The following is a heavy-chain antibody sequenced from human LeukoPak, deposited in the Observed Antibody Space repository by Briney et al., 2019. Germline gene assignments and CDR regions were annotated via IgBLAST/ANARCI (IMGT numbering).Heavy chain of an antibody. D-gene: IGHD3-10*01. V-gene: IGHV4-39*01. CDR1: GGSISSSSYY. CDR2: IYYSGST. CDR3: ARHSRIWFGESLDY. J-gene: IGHJ4*02. Sequence: SETLSLTCTVSGGSISSSSYYWGWIRQPPGKGLEWIGSIYYSGSTYYNPSLKSRVTISVDTSKNQFSLKLSSVTAADTAVYYCARHSRIWFGESLDYWGQGTLVTVSS.